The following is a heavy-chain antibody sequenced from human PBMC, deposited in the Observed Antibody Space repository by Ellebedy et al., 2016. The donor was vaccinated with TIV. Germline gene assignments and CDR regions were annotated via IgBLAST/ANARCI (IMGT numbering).Heavy chain of an antibody. V-gene: IGHV3-23*01. CDR3: AKDRTSGDGYWVFDS. D-gene: IGHD2-21*02. J-gene: IGHJ4*02. CDR2: INAGGVSI. CDR1: GYSFSSYA. Sequence: PGGSLRLSCAGSGYSFSSYAMSWVRQAPGKGLEWVSGINAGGVSIAYADSVKGRFTISRDNSKRTVDLQMRSVRAEDTAVYFCAKDRTSGDGYWVFDSWGQGTMVSVSS.